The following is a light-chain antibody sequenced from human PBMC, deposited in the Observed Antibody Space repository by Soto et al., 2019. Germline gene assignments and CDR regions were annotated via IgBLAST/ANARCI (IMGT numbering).Light chain of an antibody. CDR3: QQYNSCRE. CDR1: QSISTW. CDR2: KAS. J-gene: IGKJ1*01. V-gene: IGKV1-5*03. Sequence: DIQMTQSPSPLSASVGDRVIITCRASQSISTWLAWHQQKPVKAPKLLISKASSLESGVPSRFSGSGSGTEYTLTISSLQPYDFATYYCQQYNSCRELGKGTKVEIK.